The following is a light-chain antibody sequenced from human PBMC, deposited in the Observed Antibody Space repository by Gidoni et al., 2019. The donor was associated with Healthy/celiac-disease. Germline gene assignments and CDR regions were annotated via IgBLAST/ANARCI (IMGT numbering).Light chain of an antibody. Sequence: QPALTQPASVSGSPGRPITSSCTGTSSDVGGYNYVSWYQQHPGKAPKLMIYDVSNRPSGVATRFSGSESGNTASLTISGLQAEDEADYYCSSYTSSSTPRVFGGGTKLTVL. CDR2: DVS. CDR3: SSYTSSSTPRV. V-gene: IGLV2-14*03. CDR1: SSDVGGYNY. J-gene: IGLJ3*02.